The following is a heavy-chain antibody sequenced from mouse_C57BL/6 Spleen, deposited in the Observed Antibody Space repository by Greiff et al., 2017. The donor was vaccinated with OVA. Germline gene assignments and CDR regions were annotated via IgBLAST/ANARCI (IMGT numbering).Heavy chain of an antibody. Sequence: VQLQQSGAELAKPGASVKLSCKASGYTFTSYWMHWVKQRPGQGLEWIGYINPSSGYTKYNQKFKDKATLTADKSSSTAYMQLSSLTYEDSAVYYCARVTTVHDYAMDYWGQGTSVTVSS. D-gene: IGHD1-1*01. CDR1: GYTFTSYW. J-gene: IGHJ4*01. CDR3: ARVTTVHDYAMDY. V-gene: IGHV1-7*01. CDR2: INPSSGYT.